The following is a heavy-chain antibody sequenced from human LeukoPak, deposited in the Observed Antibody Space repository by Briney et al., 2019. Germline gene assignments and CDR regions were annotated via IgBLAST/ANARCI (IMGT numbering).Heavy chain of an antibody. CDR2: IIPIFGTA. Sequence: ASVKVSCKASGGTFSSYAISWVRQAPGQGLEWMGGIIPIFGTANYAQKFRGRVTITADKSTRTAYMELSSLRSEDTAVYYCARVPAGTSAEYFQHWGQGTLVTVSS. V-gene: IGHV1-69*06. J-gene: IGHJ1*01. D-gene: IGHD6-13*01. CDR3: ARVPAGTSAEYFQH. CDR1: GGTFSSYA.